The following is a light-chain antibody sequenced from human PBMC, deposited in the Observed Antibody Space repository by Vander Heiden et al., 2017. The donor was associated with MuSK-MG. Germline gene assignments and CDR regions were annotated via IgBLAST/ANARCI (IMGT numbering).Light chain of an antibody. CDR1: QSRQHSNGNNY. Sequence: DIVMTLSPLSLPVTPGEPATISCSSSQSRQHSNGNNYLGWYLKKPGQSPQLLIYLGSNRASGVPERFSGGGSGTDFTLKISRVEEEDVGVYYCMQALQPVTFGPGTKVDIK. CDR3: MQALQPVT. J-gene: IGKJ3*01. V-gene: IGKV2-28*01. CDR2: LGS.